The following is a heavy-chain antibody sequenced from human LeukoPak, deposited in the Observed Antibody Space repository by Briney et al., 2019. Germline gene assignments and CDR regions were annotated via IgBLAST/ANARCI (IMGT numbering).Heavy chain of an antibody. CDR2: ISGSGGST. J-gene: IGHJ6*02. CDR3: AKESSSTSYGGLGV. Sequence: PGGSPRLSCVASRFTFSSYAMSWVRQAPGKGLEWVSTISGSGGSTFYPDSVKGRFTISRDNSKSTLYLQMNSLRAEDTAVYHCAKESSSTSYGGLGVWGQGTMVTVS. CDR1: RFTFSSYA. V-gene: IGHV3-23*01. D-gene: IGHD2-2*01.